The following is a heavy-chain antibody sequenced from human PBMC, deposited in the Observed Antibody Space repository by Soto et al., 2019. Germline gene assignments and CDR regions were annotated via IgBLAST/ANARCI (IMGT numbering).Heavy chain of an antibody. J-gene: IGHJ6*03. CDR2: ISSGSTTI. CDR3: ARVSYYYYMDV. CDR1: GFPFSSYS. V-gene: IGHV3-48*01. D-gene: IGHD2-21*01. Sequence: EVQLVESGGGLVQPGGSLRLSCAASGFPFSSYSLNWVRQAPGKGLEWVSYISSGSTTIYYADSVKGRFTISRDNAKNSRYLQMNSLRAEDTALYYCARVSYYYYMDVWGKGTTVTVSS.